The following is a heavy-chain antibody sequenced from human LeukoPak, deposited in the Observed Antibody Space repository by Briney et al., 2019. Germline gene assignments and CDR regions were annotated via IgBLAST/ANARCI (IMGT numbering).Heavy chain of an antibody. CDR2: IYTSGST. V-gene: IGHV4-61*02. Sequence: SETLSLTCTVSGGSISSGSYYWSWIRQPAGKGLEWIGRIYTSGSTNYNPSLKSRVTISEDTSKNQFSLKLSSVTAADTAVYYCARHYRGSGSIYGMDVWGQGTTVTVSS. CDR3: ARHYRGSGSIYGMDV. D-gene: IGHD3-10*01. CDR1: GGSISSGSYY. J-gene: IGHJ6*02.